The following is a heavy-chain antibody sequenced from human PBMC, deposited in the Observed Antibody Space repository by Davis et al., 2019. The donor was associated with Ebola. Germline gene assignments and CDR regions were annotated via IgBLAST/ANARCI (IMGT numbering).Heavy chain of an antibody. Sequence: GESLKISCTDSVITFSSYAMTWVRQAPGKGLEWVSAISGSGGTTYYAGSVKGRFTVSRDNSKKTMYLQMNSLRPEDTALYYCAKESSPGSGTYGPYYFSMDVWGKGTTVTVSS. J-gene: IGHJ6*04. CDR1: VITFSSYA. CDR3: AKESSPGSGTYGPYYFSMDV. V-gene: IGHV3-23*01. CDR2: ISGSGGTT. D-gene: IGHD3-10*01.